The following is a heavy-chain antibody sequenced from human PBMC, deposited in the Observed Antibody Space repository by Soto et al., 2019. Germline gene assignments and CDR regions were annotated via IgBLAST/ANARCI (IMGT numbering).Heavy chain of an antibody. D-gene: IGHD2-15*01. CDR2: IYPGDSDT. CDR3: ATPDQSVVPPQGYYYGMDV. J-gene: IGHJ6*02. V-gene: IGHV5-51*01. Sequence: GESLKISCKGSGYSFTSYWIGWVRQMPGKGLEWMGLIYPGDSDTRYSPSFQGQVTISADKSISTAYLQWSSLKASDTAMYYCATPDQSVVPPQGYYYGMDVWGQGTTVTVSS. CDR1: GYSFTSYW.